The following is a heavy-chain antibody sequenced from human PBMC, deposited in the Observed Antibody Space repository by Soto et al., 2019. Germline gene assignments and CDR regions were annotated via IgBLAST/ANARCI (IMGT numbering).Heavy chain of an antibody. Sequence: QVQLVQSGAEVKKPGASVKVSCKASGYTFTSYGISWVLQAPGQGLEWMGWISAYNGNTNYAQKLQGRVTMTTDTSTSTAYMELRSLRSDDTAVYYCAREAPVKRYFDWLKALYYYYYYMDVWGKGTTVTVSS. J-gene: IGHJ6*03. V-gene: IGHV1-18*01. CDR3: AREAPVKRYFDWLKALYYYYYYMDV. CDR1: GYTFTSYG. CDR2: ISAYNGNT. D-gene: IGHD3-9*01.